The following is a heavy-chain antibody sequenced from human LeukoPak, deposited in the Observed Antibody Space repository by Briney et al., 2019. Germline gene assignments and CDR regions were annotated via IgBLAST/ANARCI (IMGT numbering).Heavy chain of an antibody. Sequence: GESLKISCKGSGYSFTSYWIGWVRQMPGKGLEWMGIIYPGDSDTRYSPSFQGQVTISADKSISTAYLQWSSLKASDTAMYYCARESSEMATNTGSFDIWGQGTMVTVSS. J-gene: IGHJ3*02. CDR3: ARESSEMATNTGSFDI. CDR2: IYPGDSDT. CDR1: GYSFTSYW. V-gene: IGHV5-51*01. D-gene: IGHD5-24*01.